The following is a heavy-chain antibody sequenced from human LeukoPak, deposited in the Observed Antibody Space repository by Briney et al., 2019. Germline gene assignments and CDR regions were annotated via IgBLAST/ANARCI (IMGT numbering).Heavy chain of an antibody. Sequence: GGSLRLSCAASGFTFSSYEMNWVRQAPGKGLEWVSSISSSSSYIYYADSVKGRFTISRDNAKNSLYLQMNSLRAEDTAVYYCTREDSVVVPAAGDWFDPWGQGTLVTVSS. V-gene: IGHV3-21*01. D-gene: IGHD2-2*01. CDR1: GFTFSSYE. CDR3: TREDSVVVPAAGDWFDP. CDR2: ISSSSSYI. J-gene: IGHJ5*02.